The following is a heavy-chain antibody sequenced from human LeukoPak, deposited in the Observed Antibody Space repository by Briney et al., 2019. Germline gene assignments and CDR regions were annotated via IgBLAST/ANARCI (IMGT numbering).Heavy chain of an antibody. CDR1: GSSLSNYY. D-gene: IGHD3-16*01. CDR3: AKGRIGGPKAPFDY. V-gene: IGHV4-59*01. J-gene: IGHJ4*02. Sequence: PSETLPLTCTVSGSSLSNYYWSWIRQPPGKGLEWIGHIYESGITTYNPSLKSRVTVSVDTSKNQFSLRLSSVTVADTAVYYCAKGRIGGPKAPFDYWGQGTLVTVSS. CDR2: IYESGIT.